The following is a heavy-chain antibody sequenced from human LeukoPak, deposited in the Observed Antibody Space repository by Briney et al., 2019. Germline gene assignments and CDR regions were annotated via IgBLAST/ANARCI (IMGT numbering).Heavy chain of an antibody. D-gene: IGHD1-26*01. Sequence: GGSLRLSCAASGFTFSSYDMHWVRQATGKGLEWVSAIGTAGDTYYPGSVKGRFTISRDNSKNTLYLQMNSLRAEDTAVYYCAKDSVATRIVGATDFDYWGQGTLVTVSS. V-gene: IGHV3-13*04. CDR2: IGTAGDT. CDR1: GFTFSSYD. CDR3: AKDSVATRIVGATDFDY. J-gene: IGHJ4*02.